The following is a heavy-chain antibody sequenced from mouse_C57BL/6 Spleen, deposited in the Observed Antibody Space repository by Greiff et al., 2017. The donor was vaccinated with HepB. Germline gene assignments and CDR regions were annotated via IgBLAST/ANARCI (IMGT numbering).Heavy chain of an antibody. D-gene: IGHD2-1*01. Sequence: QVQLQQSGAELVKPGASVKISCKASGYAFSSYWMNWVKQRPGKGLEWIGQIYPGDGDTNYNGKFKGKATLTADKSSSTAYMQLSSLTSEDSAVYFCARYDYGKGGYYFDYWGQGTTLTVSS. CDR2: IYPGDGDT. CDR3: ARYDYGKGGYYFDY. V-gene: IGHV1-80*01. J-gene: IGHJ2*01. CDR1: GYAFSSYW.